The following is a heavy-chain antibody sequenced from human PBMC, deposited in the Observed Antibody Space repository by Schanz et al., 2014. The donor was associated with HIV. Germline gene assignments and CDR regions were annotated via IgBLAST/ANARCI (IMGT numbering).Heavy chain of an antibody. Sequence: QVQLVESGGGVVQPGRSLRLSCATSGFTFSSYGMHWVRQAPGKGLEWVAGISYDGRNKYYADSVKGRFTISRDNSKNTLYLQMNSLRAEDTAVYYCAKDPNDREKAFDYWGQGTLVTVSS. CDR3: AKDPNDREKAFDY. V-gene: IGHV3-30*18. CDR2: ISYDGRNK. CDR1: GFTFSSYG. D-gene: IGHD3-22*01. J-gene: IGHJ4*02.